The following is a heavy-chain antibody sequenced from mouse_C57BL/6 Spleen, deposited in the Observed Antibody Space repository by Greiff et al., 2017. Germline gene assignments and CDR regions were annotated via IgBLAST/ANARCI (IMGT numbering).Heavy chain of an antibody. CDR2: ISSGSSTI. V-gene: IGHV5-17*01. CDR3: ARPYSNYDYWYFDV. Sequence: EVHLVESGGGLVKPGGSLKLSCAASGFTFSDYGMHWVRQAPEKGLEWVAYISSGSSTIYYADTVKGRFTISRDNAKNTLFLQMTSLRSEDTAMYYCARPYSNYDYWYFDVWGTGTTVTGSS. J-gene: IGHJ1*03. D-gene: IGHD2-5*01. CDR1: GFTFSDYG.